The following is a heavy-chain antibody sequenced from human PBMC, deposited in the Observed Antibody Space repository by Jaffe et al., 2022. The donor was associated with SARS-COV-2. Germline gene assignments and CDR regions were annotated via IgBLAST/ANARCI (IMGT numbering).Heavy chain of an antibody. Sequence: EVQLVESGGGVVRPGGSLRLSCAASGFTFDDYGMSWVRQVPGKGLEWVCGINWNGGSANYADSVKGRVTISRDNVKNSVYLQMHSLRVEDTALYRCARGQDRNSDQWGQGTQVTVSS. CDR2: INWNGGSA. V-gene: IGHV3-20*01. CDR3: ARGQDRNSDQ. CDR1: GFTFDDYG. J-gene: IGHJ4*02.